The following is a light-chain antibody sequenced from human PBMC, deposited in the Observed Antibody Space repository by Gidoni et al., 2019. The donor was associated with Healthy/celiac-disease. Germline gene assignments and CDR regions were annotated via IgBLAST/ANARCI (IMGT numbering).Light chain of an antibody. V-gene: IGKV1-12*01. Sequence: DIQMTQSPSSVSASVGDRVTITRRASQGISSWLARYQQKPGKAPKPLIYAASSLQSGVPSRFSGSGSGTDFTLTISSLQPEDFATYYCQQANSFPWTFGQGTKVEIK. CDR3: QQANSFPWT. J-gene: IGKJ1*01. CDR1: QGISSW. CDR2: AAS.